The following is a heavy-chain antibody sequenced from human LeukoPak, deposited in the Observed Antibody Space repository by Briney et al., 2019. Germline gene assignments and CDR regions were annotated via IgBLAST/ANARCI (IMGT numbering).Heavy chain of an antibody. CDR2: IIPIFGTA. V-gene: IGHV1-69*13. D-gene: IGHD5-24*01. CDR1: GGTFSSYA. J-gene: IGHJ6*03. CDR3: ARDADGYNTQSYYYMDV. Sequence: ASVKVSCKASGGTFSSYAISWLRQAPGQGLEWMGGIIPIFGTANYAQKFQGRVTITADESTSTAYMELSSLRSEDTAVYYCARDADGYNTQSYYYMDVWGKGTTVTVSS.